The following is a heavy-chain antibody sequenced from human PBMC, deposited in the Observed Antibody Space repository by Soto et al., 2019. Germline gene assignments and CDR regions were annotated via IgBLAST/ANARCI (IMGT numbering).Heavy chain of an antibody. CDR2: IYPRDSDT. V-gene: IGHV5-51*01. D-gene: IGHD5-18*01. CDR3: ASPVRTYSYGSLPHDAFDL. J-gene: IGHJ3*01. Sequence: PGESLKISCKGSGYSFTSYWIAWVRQMPGKGLEWMGIIYPRDSDTRYSPSFQGQVTITADKSITTAYLQWSSLKASDTAMYYCASPVRTYSYGSLPHDAFDLWGQGTMVTV. CDR1: GYSFTSYW.